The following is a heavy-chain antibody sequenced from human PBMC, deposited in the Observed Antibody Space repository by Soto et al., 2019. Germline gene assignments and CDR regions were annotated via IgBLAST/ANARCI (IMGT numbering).Heavy chain of an antibody. CDR1: GGTFSSYA. CDR2: IIPIFGTA. J-gene: IGHJ4*02. V-gene: IGHV1-69*06. CDR3: ARVAY. Sequence: SSEKVSCKASGGTFSSYAISWVRQAPGQGLEWMGGIIPIFGTANYAQESQGRVTITADKSTSTAYMELCSLRSGDTAVYYCARVAYWGPGTQVTVSS.